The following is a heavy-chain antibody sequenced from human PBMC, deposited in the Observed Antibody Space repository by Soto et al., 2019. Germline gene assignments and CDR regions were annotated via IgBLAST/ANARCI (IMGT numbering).Heavy chain of an antibody. CDR2: INQDGNED. D-gene: IGHD1-1*01. V-gene: IGHV3-7*01. J-gene: IGHJ4*02. CDR1: GFTFSSYW. Sequence: GGSLRLSCAASGFTFSSYWMNWVRQALGKGLGWVANINQDGNEDNLLDSVKGRFTISRDNAKNSLFLQMNSLRADDTAVYYCARTGDGHHDFLDYWGQGALVTVSS. CDR3: ARTGDGHHDFLDY.